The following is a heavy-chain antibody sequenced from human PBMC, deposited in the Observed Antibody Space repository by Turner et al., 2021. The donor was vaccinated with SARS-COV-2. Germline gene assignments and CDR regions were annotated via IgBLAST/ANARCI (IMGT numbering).Heavy chain of an antibody. D-gene: IGHD2-2*01. J-gene: IGHJ4*02. CDR3: ARSYHTYYFDY. V-gene: IGHV4-39*01. CDR1: GGSITSSTYH. Sequence: QLQLQESGPGLVKPSETLSLTCTVSGGSITSSTYHWGWIRQPPGKGLDWIGSIFSSGSTYYNPSLKSRVTISVDTSKNQFSLKLTSVTAADTAVYYCARSYHTYYFDYWGQGTLGTVSS. CDR2: IFSSGST.